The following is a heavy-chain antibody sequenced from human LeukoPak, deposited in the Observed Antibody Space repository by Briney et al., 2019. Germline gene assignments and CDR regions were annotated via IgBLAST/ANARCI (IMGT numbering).Heavy chain of an antibody. Sequence: PGRSLRLSCAASGFTFDDYAMHWVRQAPGKGLEWVSGISWNSGSIGYADSVKGRFTIPRDNAKNSLYLQMNSLRAEDTALYYCAKGQGQAYFDYWGQGTLVTVSS. CDR3: AKGQGQAYFDY. CDR1: GFTFDDYA. J-gene: IGHJ4*02. V-gene: IGHV3-9*01. CDR2: ISWNSGSI.